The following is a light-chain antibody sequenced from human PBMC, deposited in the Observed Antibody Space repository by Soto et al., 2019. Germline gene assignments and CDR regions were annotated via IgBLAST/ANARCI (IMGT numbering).Light chain of an antibody. CDR2: GAS. CDR1: QSVSSSY. Sequence: EIVLTQSPGTLYLSPGERATLSCRASQSVSSSYLAWYQQKPGPAPRLLIYGASSRATGIPDRFSGSGSGTDFTLTISRLEPEDFAVYYCQQYGSSPRTFGQGTKVEIK. CDR3: QQYGSSPRT. J-gene: IGKJ1*01. V-gene: IGKV3-20*01.